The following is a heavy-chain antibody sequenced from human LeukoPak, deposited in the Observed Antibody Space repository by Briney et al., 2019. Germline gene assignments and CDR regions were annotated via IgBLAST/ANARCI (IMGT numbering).Heavy chain of an antibody. CDR1: EYTFSNYA. V-gene: IGHV3-23*01. Sequence: GGSLRLSCVASEYTFSNYAMSWVRQAPGKGLEWVSSIDSGGGSTYYADSVKGRFTNSRDNSKNTLYLQMNSLRAEDTAIYYCASADGSGYRYYWGQGTLVTVSS. J-gene: IGHJ4*02. D-gene: IGHD3-22*01. CDR3: ASADGSGYRYY. CDR2: IDSGGGST.